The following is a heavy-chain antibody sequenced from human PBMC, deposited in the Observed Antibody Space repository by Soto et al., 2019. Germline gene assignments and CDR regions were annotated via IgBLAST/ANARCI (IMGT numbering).Heavy chain of an antibody. CDR2: FIPVYRTL. J-gene: IGHJ4*02. CDR3: APGVVWSGYFTVDS. V-gene: IGHV1-69*01. Sequence: QVQLVQSGAEVKKPGSSVKVSCKASGGSFGNSAINWVRQTPGQGLEWLGGFIPVYRTLNYAQKFQGRVTITADESTGTAYMTLSSLASDDTAVYYCAPGVVWSGYFTVDSWGQGTRVTVSS. D-gene: IGHD3-3*01. CDR1: GGSFGNSA.